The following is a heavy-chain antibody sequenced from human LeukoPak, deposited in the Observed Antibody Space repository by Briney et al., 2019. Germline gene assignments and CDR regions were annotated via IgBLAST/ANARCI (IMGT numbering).Heavy chain of an antibody. D-gene: IGHD2-2*01. V-gene: IGHV4-39*01. J-gene: IGHJ4*02. CDR1: GDSISSSGHY. CDR2: IYYNGND. CDR3: ANQWEEHQVLSPFDY. Sequence: SETLSLTCTVSGDSISSSGHYWGWIRQPPGKGLEWIGRIYYNGNDYYNPSLKSRVTISVDTSKNQFSLKLSSVTAADTAVYYYANQWEEHQVLSPFDYWGQGSLVSVSS.